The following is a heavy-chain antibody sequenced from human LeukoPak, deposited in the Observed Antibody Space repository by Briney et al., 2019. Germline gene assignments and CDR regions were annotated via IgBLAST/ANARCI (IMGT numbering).Heavy chain of an antibody. CDR3: ASLSLAFYDISTGPKPKDY. CDR1: GFTFSDYY. CDR2: ISSSSRYT. J-gene: IGHJ4*02. D-gene: IGHD3-9*01. Sequence: PGGSLRLSCAASGFTFSDYYMSWIRQAPGKGLEWLSYISSSSRYTKYADSVKGRFTISRDNAKNSLYLQMNSLRAEDTAVYYCASLSLAFYDISTGPKPKDYWGQGTLVTVSS. V-gene: IGHV3-11*03.